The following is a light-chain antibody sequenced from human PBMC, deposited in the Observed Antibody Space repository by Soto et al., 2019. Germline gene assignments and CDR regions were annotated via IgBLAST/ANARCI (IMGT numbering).Light chain of an antibody. V-gene: IGKV3-15*01. Sequence: EIVMTQSPATLSLSPGERATLSCRASQSVSSNLVWYQQKPGQAPRLLIYGASTRATGIPARFSGTGSGTDLTLTISSLQSEDFAVYYCQQYNNWPPWTFGQGTKVEIK. J-gene: IGKJ1*01. CDR2: GAS. CDR3: QQYNNWPPWT. CDR1: QSVSSN.